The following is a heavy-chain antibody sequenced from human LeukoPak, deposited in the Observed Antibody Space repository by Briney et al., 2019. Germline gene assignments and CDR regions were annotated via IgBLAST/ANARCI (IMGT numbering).Heavy chain of an antibody. CDR3: ARSAIPCGDCADY. D-gene: IGHD2-21*02. CDR1: GFTFSSYA. CDR2: ISSNGGST. Sequence: GGSLRLSCAASGFTFSSYAMPWVRQAPGKGLEYVSAISSNGGSTYYANSVKGRFTISRDNSKNTLYLQMGSLRAEDMAVYYCARSAIPCGDCADYWGQGTLVTVSS. J-gene: IGHJ4*02. V-gene: IGHV3-64*01.